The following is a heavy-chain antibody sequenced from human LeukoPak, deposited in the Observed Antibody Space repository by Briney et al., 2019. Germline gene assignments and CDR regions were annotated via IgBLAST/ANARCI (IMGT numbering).Heavy chain of an antibody. CDR2: ILGSGSTS. CDR1: GFTFSGYT. D-gene: IGHD5-18*01. V-gene: IGHV3-23*01. Sequence: GGSLRLSCAASGFTFSGYTMSWVRQAPGKGLEWVSSILGSGSTSYYADSVKGRFTISRDNSKNTLYLQMNSLRAEDTAVYYCAKGNGYSYGRYYFDYWGQGTLVTVSS. CDR3: AKGNGYSYGRYYFDY. J-gene: IGHJ4*02.